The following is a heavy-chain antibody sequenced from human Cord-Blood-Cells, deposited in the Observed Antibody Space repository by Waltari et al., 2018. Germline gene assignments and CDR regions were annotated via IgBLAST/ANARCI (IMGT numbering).Heavy chain of an antibody. CDR2: ISPIFGTA. CDR3: ARDCSSTSCYYYYYGMDV. Sequence: QVQLVQSGAEVKKPGSSVKVSCKASGGTFSSYAISWVRQAPGQGLEWMGGISPIFGTANYAQKFQGRVTITADESTSTAYMELSSLRSEDTAVYYCARDCSSTSCYYYYYGMDVWGQGTTVTVSS. CDR1: GGTFSSYA. D-gene: IGHD2-2*01. J-gene: IGHJ6*02. V-gene: IGHV1-69*01.